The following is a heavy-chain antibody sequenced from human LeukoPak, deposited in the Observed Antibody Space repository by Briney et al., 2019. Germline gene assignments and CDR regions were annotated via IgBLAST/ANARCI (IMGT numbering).Heavy chain of an antibody. CDR3: ARELGRFCSGTSCPRGAFDI. D-gene: IGHD2-2*01. Sequence: ASVKVSCKASGYTFTSYGISWARQAPGQGLEWMGWISAYNGNTNYAQKFQGRVTITADTSTSTAYMELSSLRSEDTAVYYCARELGRFCSGTSCPRGAFDIWGQGTMVTVSS. J-gene: IGHJ3*02. CDR2: ISAYNGNT. CDR1: GYTFTSYG. V-gene: IGHV1-18*01.